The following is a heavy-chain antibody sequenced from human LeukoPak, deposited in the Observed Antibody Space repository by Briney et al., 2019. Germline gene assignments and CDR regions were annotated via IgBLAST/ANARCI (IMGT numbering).Heavy chain of an antibody. J-gene: IGHJ4*02. CDR2: INPNSGGT. CDR3: ARDTGLLPLYYFDY. V-gene: IGHV1-2*06. D-gene: IGHD1-26*01. CDR1: GYTFTCYY. Sequence: ASVKVSCKASGYTFTCYYMHWVRQAPGQGLEWMGRINPNSGGTNYAQKFQGRVTMTRDTSISTAYMELSRLRSDDTAVYYCARDTGLLPLYYFDYWGQGTLVTVSS.